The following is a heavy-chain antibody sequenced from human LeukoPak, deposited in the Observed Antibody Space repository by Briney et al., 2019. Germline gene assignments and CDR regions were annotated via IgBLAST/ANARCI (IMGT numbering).Heavy chain of an antibody. D-gene: IGHD6-25*01. V-gene: IGHV3-30*03. CDR3: ARARPAADYYYYGMDV. CDR2: ISYDGSNK. Sequence: PGGSLRLSCAASGFTFSSYGMHWVRQAPGKGLEWVAVISYDGSNKYYADSVKGRFTISRDNSKNTLYLQMNSLRAEDTAVYYCARARPAADYYYYGMDVWGQGTTVTVSS. J-gene: IGHJ6*02. CDR1: GFTFSSYG.